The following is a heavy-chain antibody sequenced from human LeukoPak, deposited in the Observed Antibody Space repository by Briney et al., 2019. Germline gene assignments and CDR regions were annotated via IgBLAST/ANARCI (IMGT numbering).Heavy chain of an antibody. CDR1: GFTFSSYS. V-gene: IGHV3-9*01. D-gene: IGHD5-18*01. Sequence: GGSLRLSCAASGFTFSSYSMNWVRQAPGKGLEWVSGITWNSGSTGYAESVKGRFTISRDNAKNSLYLQMNSLRAEDTALYYCTKYGYGLSYVFDVWGRGTMVIVSS. CDR3: TKYGYGLSYVFDV. CDR2: ITWNSGST. J-gene: IGHJ3*01.